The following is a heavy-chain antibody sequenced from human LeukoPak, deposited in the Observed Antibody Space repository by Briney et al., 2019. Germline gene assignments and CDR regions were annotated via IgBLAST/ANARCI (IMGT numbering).Heavy chain of an antibody. V-gene: IGHV3-33*06. Sequence: SLRLSCAASGFTFSSYGMHWVRQAPGKGLEWVAVIWYDGSNKYYADSVKGRFTISRDNSKNTLYLQMNSLRAEDTAVYYCAKDPELRPYYYYYYMDVWGKGTTVTVSS. CDR1: GFTFSSYG. CDR3: AKDPELRPYYYYYYMDV. CDR2: IWYDGSNK. J-gene: IGHJ6*03. D-gene: IGHD3-10*01.